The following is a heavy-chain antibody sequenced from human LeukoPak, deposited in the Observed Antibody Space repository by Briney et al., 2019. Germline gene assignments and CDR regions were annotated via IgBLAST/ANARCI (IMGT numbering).Heavy chain of an antibody. J-gene: IGHJ5*02. CDR2: INPSGGST. CDR1: GYTFTSYY. Sequence: VSVKVSCKVSGYTFTSYYMHWVRQAPGQGLEWMGIINPSGGSTSYAQKFQGRVTMTRDTSTSTVYMELSSLRSEDTAVYYCARSPWPRGWFDPWGQGTLVTVSS. V-gene: IGHV1-46*01. D-gene: IGHD5-12*01. CDR3: ARSPWPRGWFDP.